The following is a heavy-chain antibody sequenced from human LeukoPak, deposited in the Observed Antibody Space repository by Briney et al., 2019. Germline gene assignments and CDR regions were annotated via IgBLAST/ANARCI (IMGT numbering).Heavy chain of an antibody. CDR3: ARRTMVDTWIDY. CDR2: IYTSGST. D-gene: IGHD4/OR15-4a*01. V-gene: IGHV4-4*09. J-gene: IGHJ4*02. Sequence: SETLSLTCTVSGVSISSDYWNWIRQPPGKGLEWIGYIYTSGSTNYNPSLKSRVTISVDTSKNQFSLKLSSVTAADTAVYYCARRTMVDTWIDYWGQGTLVTVSS. CDR1: GVSISSDY.